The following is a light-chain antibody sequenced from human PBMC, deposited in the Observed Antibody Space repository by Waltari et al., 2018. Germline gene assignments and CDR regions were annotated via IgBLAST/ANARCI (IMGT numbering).Light chain of an antibody. J-gene: IGKJ1*01. CDR1: QRVSRA. Sequence: EIVLTQSPGSLSSSPGERVTLSCRASQRVSRALAWYQQKPGQAPRLLIFGASNRATGSPDRFSGSGSETDFSLTISRLGPEDFAVYYCQHYVRLPATFGRGTKVEIK. CDR3: QHYVRLPAT. V-gene: IGKV3-20*01. CDR2: GAS.